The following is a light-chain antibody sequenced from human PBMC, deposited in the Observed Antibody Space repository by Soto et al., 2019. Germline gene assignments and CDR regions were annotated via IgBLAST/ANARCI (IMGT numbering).Light chain of an antibody. J-gene: IGKJ1*01. V-gene: IGKV3-20*01. Sequence: EIVLTQSPGTLSLSPGERATLSCRASQSVSSSYLAWYQQKPGQAPRLLIYGASSRATGIPDRFSGSGSGTDFTLTISRREPEDFAVYYCQQYGSSLWTFGQGTKVYSK. CDR3: QQYGSSLWT. CDR2: GAS. CDR1: QSVSSSY.